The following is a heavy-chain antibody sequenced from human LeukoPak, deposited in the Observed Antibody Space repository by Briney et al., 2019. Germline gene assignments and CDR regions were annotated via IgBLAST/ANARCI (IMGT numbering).Heavy chain of an antibody. J-gene: IGHJ4*02. CDR1: GFNFQSYH. V-gene: IGHV3-23*01. CDR3: AKDSNGWYQRGSNYFDY. Sequence: GGSLRLSCTASGFNFQSYHMNWVRQAPGKGLEWVSTISGSGSSTYYVDSVKGRFTISRDNSKNTLYLQMNSLRAEDTAEYYCAKDSNGWYQRGSNYFDYWGQGTLVTVSS. D-gene: IGHD6-19*01. CDR2: ISGSGSST.